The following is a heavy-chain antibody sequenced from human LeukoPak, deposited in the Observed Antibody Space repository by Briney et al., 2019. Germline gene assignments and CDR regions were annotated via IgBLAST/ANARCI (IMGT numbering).Heavy chain of an antibody. Sequence: SETLCLTCTVSGFSVSSGGYYWSWIRRPPGKGLEWIVYINYSWSTNANPSLNSLATISVDTSKNQICLKLSSVTAADTAVYFCARLYSGTYYALNWGQGNPVTVSS. CDR1: GFSVSSGGYY. V-gene: IGHV4-61*08. J-gene: IGHJ4*02. CDR2: INYSWST. D-gene: IGHD1-26*01. CDR3: ARLYSGTYYALN.